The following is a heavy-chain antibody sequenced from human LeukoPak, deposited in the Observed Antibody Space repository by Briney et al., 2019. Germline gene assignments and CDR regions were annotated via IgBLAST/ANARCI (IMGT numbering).Heavy chain of an antibody. Sequence: GGSLRLSCAASGFTFSTYGMDWVRQAPGKGLEWVAFIRYDGSNKFYADSVKGRFTFSRDNSKNTLYLQMNSLRTEDSAMYYCAKAGYCSTTGCPDYYYMDVWGKGTTVTVSS. CDR1: GFTFSTYG. J-gene: IGHJ6*03. V-gene: IGHV3-30*02. CDR2: IRYDGSNK. CDR3: AKAGYCSTTGCPDYYYMDV. D-gene: IGHD2-2*01.